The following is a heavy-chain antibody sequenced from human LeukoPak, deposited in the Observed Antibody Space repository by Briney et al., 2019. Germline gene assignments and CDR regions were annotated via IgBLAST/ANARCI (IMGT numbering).Heavy chain of an antibody. V-gene: IGHV1-8*01. CDR2: MNPNSGNT. D-gene: IGHD6-19*01. CDR3: ARGAIAVAGTAYYYYMDV. Sequence: AAVKVSCKASGYTFTSYDINWVRQATGQGLEWMGWMNPNSGNTGYAQKFQGRVTMTRNTSISTAYMELSSMRSEDTAVYYCARGAIAVAGTAYYYYMDVWGKGTTVTISS. J-gene: IGHJ6*03. CDR1: GYTFTSYD.